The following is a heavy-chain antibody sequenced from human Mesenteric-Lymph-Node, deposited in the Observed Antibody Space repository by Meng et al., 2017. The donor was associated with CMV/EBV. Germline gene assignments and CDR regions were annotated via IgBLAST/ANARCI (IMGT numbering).Heavy chain of an antibody. CDR1: GGSISRHY. D-gene: IGHD2-2*01. J-gene: IGHJ4*02. Sequence: SETLSLTCTVSGGSISRHYWSWIRQPPGKGLERIGYIYYSGSTHYNPTLKSRVTISVDTSKNQFSVKLSSGTAADTAVYYCARQTLGYCSSTSCYEHFDYWGQGTLVTVSS. CDR2: IYYSGST. CDR3: ARQTLGYCSSTSCYEHFDY. V-gene: IGHV4-59*11.